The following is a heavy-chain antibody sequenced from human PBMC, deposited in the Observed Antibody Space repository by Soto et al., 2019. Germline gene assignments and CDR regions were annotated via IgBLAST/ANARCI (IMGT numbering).Heavy chain of an antibody. J-gene: IGHJ4*02. D-gene: IGHD3-3*01. CDR2: ISYDGSNK. CDR1: GFTFSSYG. V-gene: IGHV3-30*03. Sequence: GGSLRLSCAASGFTFSSYGMHWVRQAPGKGLEWVAVISYDGSNKYYADSVKGRFTISRDNSKNTLYLQMNSLRAEDTAVYYCASITIFGGPGGSFDYWGQGTLVTVSS. CDR3: ASITIFGGPGGSFDY.